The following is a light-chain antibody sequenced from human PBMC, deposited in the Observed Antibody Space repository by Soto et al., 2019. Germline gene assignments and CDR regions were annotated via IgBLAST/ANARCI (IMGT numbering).Light chain of an antibody. J-gene: IGKJ1*01. CDR2: AAS. Sequence: DIQMTQSPSSLSASVGDRITITCRASQSISRYLNWHQHKPGKAPKLLINAASSLERGVPSRFSGGGSGTDFTLNISSLQPDDFATYYCQQNYRATPWTFGQGTKVDIK. CDR1: QSISRY. CDR3: QQNYRATPWT. V-gene: IGKV1-39*01.